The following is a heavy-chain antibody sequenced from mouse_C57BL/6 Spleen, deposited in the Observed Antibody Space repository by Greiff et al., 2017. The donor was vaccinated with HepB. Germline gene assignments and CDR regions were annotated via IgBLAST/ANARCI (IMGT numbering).Heavy chain of an antibody. Sequence: QVQLQQSGAELVKPGASVKISCKASGYAFSSYWMNWVKQRPGKGLEWIGQIYPGDGDTNYNGKFKGKATLTADKSSSTAYMQLSSLTSEDSAVYFCARGRITTVVEYYFDYWGQGTTLTVSS. CDR2: IYPGDGDT. CDR3: ARGRITTVVEYYFDY. D-gene: IGHD1-1*01. J-gene: IGHJ2*01. CDR1: GYAFSSYW. V-gene: IGHV1-80*01.